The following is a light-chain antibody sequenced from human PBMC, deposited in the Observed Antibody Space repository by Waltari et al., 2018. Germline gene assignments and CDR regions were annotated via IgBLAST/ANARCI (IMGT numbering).Light chain of an antibody. Sequence: SSELTQDPAVSVALGQTVRITCQGDSLRRLYASWYQQRPGQAPILVLYGQNNRPSGIPDRFSGSTSGNTASLTITRAQAEDEGDYFCHSRDTTSTRLFGGGTRVTV. CDR3: HSRDTTSTRL. J-gene: IGLJ2*01. CDR2: GQN. CDR1: SLRRLY. V-gene: IGLV3-19*01.